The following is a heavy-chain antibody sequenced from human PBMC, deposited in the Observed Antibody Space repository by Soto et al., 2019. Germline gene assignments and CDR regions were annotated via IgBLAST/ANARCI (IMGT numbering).Heavy chain of an antibody. CDR1: GFSVSGWY. V-gene: IGHV3-72*01. D-gene: IGHD1-26*01. CDR2: LKDRSQNYAT. Sequence: EVHLVESGGGLVQPGGSARLSCAASGFSVSGWYMDWVRQAPGKGLEWVARLKDRSQNYATEYAASVKGRFTVSRHASQNSMYLQMNSLKIEDTAVYYCAGEGDARWLDSWGQGTLVTVS. CDR3: AGEGDARWLDS. J-gene: IGHJ5*01.